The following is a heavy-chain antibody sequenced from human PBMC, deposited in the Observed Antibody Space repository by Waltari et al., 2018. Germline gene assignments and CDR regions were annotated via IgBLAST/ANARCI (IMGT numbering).Heavy chain of an antibody. CDR2: ITSSGGST. CDR3: VKALSDRNRHPFDY. Sequence: EVQLVESGGDLVQPGGSLRLSCSTSGFSFSRVGMNWVRQAPGKGLEYVSGITSSGGSTYYADSVKDRFTISRDNAKNTLYLQMTSLRPEDTALYYCVKALSDRNRHPFDYWGPGTLVTVSS. CDR1: GFSFSRVG. J-gene: IGHJ4*02. V-gene: IGHV3-64D*08.